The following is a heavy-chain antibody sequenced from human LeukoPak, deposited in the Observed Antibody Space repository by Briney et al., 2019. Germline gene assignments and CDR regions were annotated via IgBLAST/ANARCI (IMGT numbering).Heavy chain of an antibody. V-gene: IGHV3-53*01. CDR3: ARGSDYGDYGYFDL. CDR1: GFTVSSNY. CDR2: IYSGGST. Sequence: GGSLRLSCAASGFTVSSNYMSWVRQAPGKGLEWVSVIYSGGSTYYADSVKGRFTTSRDNSKNTLYLQMNSLRAEDTAVYYCARGSDYGDYGYFDLWGRGTLVTVSS. J-gene: IGHJ2*01. D-gene: IGHD4-17*01.